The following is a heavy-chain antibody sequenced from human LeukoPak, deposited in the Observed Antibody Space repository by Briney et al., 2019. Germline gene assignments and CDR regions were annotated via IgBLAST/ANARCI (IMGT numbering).Heavy chain of an antibody. D-gene: IGHD6-13*01. CDR2: IYTGGST. Sequence: PGGSLRLSCAASGLTVSTNYMSWVRQAPGKGLEWVSVIYTGGSTYYGDSVKGRFTISRDNSKNTLYLQMNSLRAEDTAVYYCAKDRAYSSSWPRGGYYYGMDVWGQGTTVTVSS. J-gene: IGHJ6*02. V-gene: IGHV3-66*01. CDR1: GLTVSTNY. CDR3: AKDRAYSSSWPRGGYYYGMDV.